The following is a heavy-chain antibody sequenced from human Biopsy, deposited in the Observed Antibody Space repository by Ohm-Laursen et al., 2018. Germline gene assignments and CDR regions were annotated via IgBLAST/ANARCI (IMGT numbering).Heavy chain of an antibody. J-gene: IGHJ4*02. V-gene: IGHV3-23*01. CDR1: GFSFDNYA. Sequence: SLRLSCAASGFSFDNYAMNWVRQAPGKGLEWVSTISGSGGSTYCADSVKGRFTISRDASKNTLYLLMNSLRAEDTAMYYCAKGGYCTTTSCYMDVDYWGQGNLVTVSS. CDR3: AKGGYCTTTSCYMDVDY. D-gene: IGHD2-2*02. CDR2: ISGSGGST.